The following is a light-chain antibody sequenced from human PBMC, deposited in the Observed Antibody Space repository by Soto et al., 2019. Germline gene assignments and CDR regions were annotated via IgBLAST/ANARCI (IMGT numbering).Light chain of an antibody. V-gene: IGKV1-5*01. CDR2: DAS. CDR1: QSISSW. J-gene: IGKJ1*01. CDR3: QQYNSWGRT. Sequence: DIQMTQSPSTLSASVGDRVTITCRASQSISSWLAWYQQKPGKAPKLLIYDASSLESGVPSRFSGSGSGTEFTLTISSLQPDDFATYYCQQYNSWGRTFGQGTKVDIK.